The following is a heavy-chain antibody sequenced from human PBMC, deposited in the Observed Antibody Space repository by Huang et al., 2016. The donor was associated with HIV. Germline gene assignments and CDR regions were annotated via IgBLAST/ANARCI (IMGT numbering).Heavy chain of an antibody. CDR1: GGSFSAQI. CDR3: AMSLRYQYDSRSYWGRYFDY. CDR2: IIPLFRAP. J-gene: IGHJ4*02. V-gene: IGHV1-69*01. Sequence: QVQLEQSGPAVRKPGSSVKVSCQASGGSFSAQIISWVRQAPGQRFEWMGGIIPLFRAPDYAQEFKGRVTMTADESTATIYMELNSLTSEDTAVYYCAMSLRYQYDSRSYWGRYFDYWGQGTLVTVSS. D-gene: IGHD3-16*01.